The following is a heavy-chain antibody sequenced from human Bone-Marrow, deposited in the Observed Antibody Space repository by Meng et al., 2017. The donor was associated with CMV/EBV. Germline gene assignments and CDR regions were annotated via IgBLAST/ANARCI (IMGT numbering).Heavy chain of an antibody. CDR2: MYGDYNT. CDR1: GFSVINTY. Sequence: GESLKISCVASGFSVINTYMSWTRQAPGKGLEWVAFMYGDYNTYHADSVEGRFTISRDTSRNTLYLQMNNLRVEDTAVYFCARGVLGVLPQDYWVQGTLVTVSS. J-gene: IGHJ4*02. V-gene: IGHV3-53*01. D-gene: IGHD3-10*01. CDR3: ARGVLGVLPQDY.